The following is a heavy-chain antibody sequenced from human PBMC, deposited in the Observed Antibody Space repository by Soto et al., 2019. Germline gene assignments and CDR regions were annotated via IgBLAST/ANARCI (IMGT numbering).Heavy chain of an antibody. CDR3: AREGPDCILNSCHQRGFDF. V-gene: IGHV3-66*01. D-gene: IGHD2-2*01. J-gene: IGHJ4*02. CDR2: VYGGGIS. CDR1: GFSVSIHY. Sequence: HPGGSLRLSCAVSGFSVSIHYMSWVRQAPGKGLEWVSIVYGGGISKYADSVKGRFSVSRDDSKNTLYLQMDSLRADDTAVYYCAREGPDCILNSCHQRGFDFWGQGALVTSPQ.